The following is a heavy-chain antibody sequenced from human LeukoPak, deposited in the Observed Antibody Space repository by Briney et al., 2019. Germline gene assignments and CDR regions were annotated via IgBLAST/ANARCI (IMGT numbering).Heavy chain of an antibody. CDR3: ARVKTEAYYYDSSGYPDY. CDR2: INHSGST. V-gene: IGHV4-34*01. CDR1: GGSFSGYY. J-gene: IGHJ4*02. Sequence: SETLSLTCAVYGGSFSGYYWSWIRQPPGKGLEWIGEINHSGSTNYNPSLKGRVTISVDTSKNQFSLKLSSVTAADTAVYYCARVKTEAYYYDSSGYPDYWGQGTLVTVSS. D-gene: IGHD3-22*01.